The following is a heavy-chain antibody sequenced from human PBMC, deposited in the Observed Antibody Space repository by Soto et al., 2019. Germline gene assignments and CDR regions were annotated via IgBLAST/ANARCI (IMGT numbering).Heavy chain of an antibody. CDR1: GDTFTSNG. CDR3: ASGWFGEFVYQFDY. CDR2: ISAYNGNT. V-gene: IGHV1-18*01. D-gene: IGHD3-10*01. Sequence: QVQLVQSGAEVKKPGASVKVSCKPSGDTFTSNGITWVRQAPGQGLEWMGWISAYNGNTNYAQKFQGRVTMTTDTSTSTAYMELRSLGSDDTAVYYCASGWFGEFVYQFDYWGQGTLVTVSS. J-gene: IGHJ4*02.